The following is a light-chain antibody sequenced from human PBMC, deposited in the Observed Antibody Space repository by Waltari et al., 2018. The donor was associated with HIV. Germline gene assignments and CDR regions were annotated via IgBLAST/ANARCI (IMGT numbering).Light chain of an antibody. Sequence: QSVLTQPPSASGTPGQRVTISWSGSSSNIGSNYVYWDQQLPGTAPKLLIYRNQQRPSWAPDRFSGSKSGTSASLAISGLRSADDTNYYCAAWDDSLSGLVFGGWTKLPVL. V-gene: IGLV1-47*01. CDR1: SSNIGSNY. CDR2: RNQ. J-gene: IGLJ3*02. CDR3: AAWDDSLSGLV.